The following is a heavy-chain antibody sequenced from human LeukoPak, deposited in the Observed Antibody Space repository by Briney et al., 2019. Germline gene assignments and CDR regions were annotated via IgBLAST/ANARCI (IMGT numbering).Heavy chain of an antibody. V-gene: IGHV3-30*03. CDR2: ISYDGGHR. Sequence: PGGSLRLSCAASGFTFSSYGMHWARQAPGKGLEWVAVISYDGGHRFYADSVKGRFTISRDNSKNTLYLQMNSLRVEDTAVYYCALGLVTDYWGQGTLVTVSS. J-gene: IGHJ4*02. D-gene: IGHD3-9*01. CDR1: GFTFSSYG. CDR3: ALGLVTDY.